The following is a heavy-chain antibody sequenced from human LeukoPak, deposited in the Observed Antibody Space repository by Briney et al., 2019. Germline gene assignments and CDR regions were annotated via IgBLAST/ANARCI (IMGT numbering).Heavy chain of an antibody. Sequence: GGTLRLSCVASGFTFSSYSMHWVRQAPGKGLEWVSYISSTSNTIYYADSVKGRFTISRDNAKNSLYLQMNSLRDEGSAVYYCARGTQRAFDIWGQGTMVTVSS. CDR2: ISSTSNTI. D-gene: IGHD2-2*01. J-gene: IGHJ3*02. V-gene: IGHV3-48*02. CDR3: ARGTQRAFDI. CDR1: GFTFSSYS.